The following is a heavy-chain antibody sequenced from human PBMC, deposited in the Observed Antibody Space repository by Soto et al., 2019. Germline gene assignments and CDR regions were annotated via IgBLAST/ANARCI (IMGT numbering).Heavy chain of an antibody. J-gene: IGHJ4*02. D-gene: IGHD1-20*01. CDR2: ISYDGSNK. CDR3: EKGKSWDNGKDVDY. CDR1: GFGFSSYA. Sequence: TVSWAGAGFGFSSYAVRWVRQAQGKGLEWVAVISYDGSNKYYADSVKGRFTISRDNSKNTLYLQMNSLRAEDTAVYYYEKGKSWDNGKDVDYWGQGTLDTVS. V-gene: IGHV3-30-3*01.